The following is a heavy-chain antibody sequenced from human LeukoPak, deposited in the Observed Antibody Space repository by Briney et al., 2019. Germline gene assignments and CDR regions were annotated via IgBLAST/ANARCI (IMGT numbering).Heavy chain of an antibody. CDR1: GGSISSYY. J-gene: IGHJ4*02. D-gene: IGHD4-17*01. CDR2: IYYSGST. CDR3: ASGYYGTRTLAFDY. Sequence: SETLSLTCTVSGGSISSYYWSWIRQPPGKGPEWIGYIYYSGSTNYNPSLKSRVTISVDTSKNQFSLKLSSVTAADTAVYYCASGYYGTRTLAFDYWGQGTLVTVSS. V-gene: IGHV4-59*01.